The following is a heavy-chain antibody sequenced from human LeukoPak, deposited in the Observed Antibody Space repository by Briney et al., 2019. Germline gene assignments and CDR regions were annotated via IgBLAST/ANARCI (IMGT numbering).Heavy chain of an antibody. Sequence: GGSLRLSCAASGFISSQYGFNWVRQAPGKGLEWVSHIRSTSETFYADSVKGRFTISRDHARNSLYLQMNNLRGEDTAIYYCARDAGNSGYGCDLWGQGTLVTVSS. CDR3: ARDAGNSGYGCDL. J-gene: IGHJ5*02. CDR1: GFISSQYG. V-gene: IGHV3-48*01. D-gene: IGHD5-12*01. CDR2: IRSTSET.